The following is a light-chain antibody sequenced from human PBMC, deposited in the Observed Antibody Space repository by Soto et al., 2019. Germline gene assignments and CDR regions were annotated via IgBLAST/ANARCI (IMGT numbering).Light chain of an antibody. Sequence: DIQMTQSPSTLSASVGDRVTITCRASEIITNRLAWYQQKPGKAPKVLIYDASNLESGVPSRFSGFRSGTEFTLTISSLQPDDFATYYCQHYGAMWTFGQGTKVDIK. J-gene: IGKJ1*01. CDR3: QHYGAMWT. V-gene: IGKV1-5*01. CDR2: DAS. CDR1: EIITNR.